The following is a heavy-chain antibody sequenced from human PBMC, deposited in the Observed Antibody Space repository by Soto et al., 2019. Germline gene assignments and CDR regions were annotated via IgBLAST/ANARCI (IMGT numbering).Heavy chain of an antibody. CDR1: GFTFSSYW. D-gene: IGHD6-13*01. V-gene: IGHV3-21*01. CDR3: GGAAAGSDVDY. J-gene: IGHJ4*02. Sequence: GGALRLSCAASGFTFSSYWMSWVRQAPGKGLEWVSSISGSSSYIYYAASVKGRFTISRDNAKNSLYLQMNSLRAEDTAVYYCGGAAAGSDVDYWGQGTLVTVSS. CDR2: ISGSSSYI.